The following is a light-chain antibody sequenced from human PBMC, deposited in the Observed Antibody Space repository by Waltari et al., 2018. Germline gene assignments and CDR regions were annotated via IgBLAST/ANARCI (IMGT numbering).Light chain of an antibody. J-gene: IGLJ3*02. Sequence: QSALTQPPSASGSPGQSVTISCTGTSSDIGGYNYVSWYQQHPGKAPKLMIYEGTKRPSGVPDRFSASKSGNTASLTVSGLQAEDEADYYCSSFAGSTNWVFGGGTKLTVL. CDR3: SSFAGSTNWV. CDR2: EGT. CDR1: SSDIGGYNY. V-gene: IGLV2-8*01.